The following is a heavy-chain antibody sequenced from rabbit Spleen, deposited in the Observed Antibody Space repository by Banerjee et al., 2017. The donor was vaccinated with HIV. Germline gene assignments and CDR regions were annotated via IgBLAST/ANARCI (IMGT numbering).Heavy chain of an antibody. CDR1: GFDFRSFG. CDR3: ARDTGTSFSSYGMDL. D-gene: IGHD8-1*01. CDR2: IDPVFGST. V-gene: IGHV1S47*01. Sequence: QEQLVESGGGLVQPGGSLKFSCKASGFDFRSFGGSWVPQPPGKGLEWIGYIDPVFGSTYYASWVNGQFTVSSHNAQNTVFLQMTSLTAADTATYFCARDTGTSFSSYGMDLWGPGTLVTVS. J-gene: IGHJ6*01.